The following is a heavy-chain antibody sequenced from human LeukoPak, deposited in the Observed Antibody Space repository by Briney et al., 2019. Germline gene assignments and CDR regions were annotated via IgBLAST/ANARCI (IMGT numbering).Heavy chain of an antibody. Sequence: PGGSLRLSCAASGFTVSSNYMSWVRQATGKGLEWVSVIYSGGSTYYAGSVKGRFTISRDNSKNTLYLQMNSLRAEDTAVYYCARVRGDYAYYFDYWGQGTLVTVSS. CDR3: ARVRGDYAYYFDY. CDR1: GFTVSSNY. CDR2: IYSGGST. D-gene: IGHD4-17*01. V-gene: IGHV3-66*01. J-gene: IGHJ4*02.